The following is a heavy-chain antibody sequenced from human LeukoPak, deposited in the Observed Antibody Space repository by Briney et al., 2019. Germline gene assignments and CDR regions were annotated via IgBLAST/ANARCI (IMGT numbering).Heavy chain of an antibody. CDR3: ARSPRGYCSGGSCYSYGY. J-gene: IGHJ4*02. V-gene: IGHV1-2*02. Sequence: ASVKVSCKASGYTFTGYYMHWVQQAPGQGLEWMGWINPNSGGTNYAQKFQGRVTMTRDTSISTAYMELSRLRSDDTAVYYCARSPRGYCSGGSCYSYGYWDQGTLVTVSS. D-gene: IGHD2-15*01. CDR2: INPNSGGT. CDR1: GYTFTGYY.